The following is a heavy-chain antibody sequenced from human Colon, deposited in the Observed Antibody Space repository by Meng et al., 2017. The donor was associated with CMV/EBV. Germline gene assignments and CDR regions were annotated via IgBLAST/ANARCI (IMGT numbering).Heavy chain of an antibody. Sequence: LVSFGVELQQPGAATTAAVNMSSYTLPGHFMLWARQAPGQGREGMGSLNPNSGDTNFAQKFHGRLTMTRDTSIHTAYMELGSLRSDDTAVYYCATISGGDFDFWGQGTLVTVSS. J-gene: IGHJ4*02. CDR1: SYTLPGHF. D-gene: IGHD3-10*01. V-gene: IGHV1-2*02. CDR2: LNPNSGDT. CDR3: ATISGGDFDF.